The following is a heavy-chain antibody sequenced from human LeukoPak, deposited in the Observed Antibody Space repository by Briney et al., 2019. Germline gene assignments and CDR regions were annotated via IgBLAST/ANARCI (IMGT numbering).Heavy chain of an antibody. J-gene: IGHJ5*02. V-gene: IGHV4-61*02. CDR2: IYTSGST. Sequence: SETLSLTCTVSGGSISSASYYWSWIRQPAGKGLEWIGRIYTSGSTNYNPSLKSRVTISIDTSKNQFSLKLSSVTAADTAVYYCARRYGNYGYGWFDPWGQGTLVTVSS. CDR1: GGSISSASYY. D-gene: IGHD4-11*01. CDR3: ARRYGNYGYGWFDP.